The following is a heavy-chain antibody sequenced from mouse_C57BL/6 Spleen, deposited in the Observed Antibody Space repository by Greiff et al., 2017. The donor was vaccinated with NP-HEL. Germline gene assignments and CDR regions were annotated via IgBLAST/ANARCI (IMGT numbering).Heavy chain of an antibody. CDR3: ARRLRGAMDY. V-gene: IGHV1-26*01. CDR1: GYTFTDYY. CDR2: INPNNGGT. J-gene: IGHJ4*01. D-gene: IGHD1-1*01. Sequence: EVQLQQSGPELVKPGASVKISCKASGYTFTDYYMNWVKQSHGKSLEWIGDINPNNGGTSYNQKFKGKATLTVDKSSSTANMELRSLTSEDSAVYYSARRLRGAMDYWGQGTSVTVSS.